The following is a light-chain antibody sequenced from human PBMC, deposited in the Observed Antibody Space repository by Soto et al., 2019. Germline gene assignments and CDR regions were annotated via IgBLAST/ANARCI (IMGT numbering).Light chain of an antibody. CDR2: EVS. V-gene: IGLV2-14*01. J-gene: IGLJ2*01. CDR3: TSYTSSTPLVV. Sequence: QSALTQPASVSGSPGQSITISCTGTSSDVGGYNYVSWYQQHPGKAPKLIIYEVSNRPSGVSNRFSGSKSGNTASLTISGLQAEDEADYYCTSYTSSTPLVVFGGGTKLTVL. CDR1: SSDVGGYNY.